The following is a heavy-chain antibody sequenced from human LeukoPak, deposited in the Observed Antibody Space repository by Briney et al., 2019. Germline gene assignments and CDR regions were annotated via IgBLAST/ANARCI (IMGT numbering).Heavy chain of an antibody. D-gene: IGHD3-10*01. CDR2: ISSSSGYI. J-gene: IGHJ4*02. V-gene: IGHV3-21*01. CDR3: ARDPLDLYGSGSYLV. CDR1: GFTFSTYC. Sequence: GGSLRLSCAASGFTFSTYCMNWVRQAPGKGLEWVSSISSSSGYIYYADSVKGRFTISRDNAKNSLYLQMNSLRAEDTAVYYCARDPLDLYGSGSYLVWGQGTLVTVSS.